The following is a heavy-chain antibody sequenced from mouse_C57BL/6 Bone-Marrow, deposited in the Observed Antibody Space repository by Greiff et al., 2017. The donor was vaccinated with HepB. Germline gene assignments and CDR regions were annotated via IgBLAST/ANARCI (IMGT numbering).Heavy chain of an antibody. D-gene: IGHD2-12*01. CDR1: GFTFSNYW. Sequence: DVKLQESGGGLVQPGGSMKLSCVASGFTFSNYWMNWVRQSPEKGLEWVAQIRLKSDNYATHYAESVKGRFTISRDDSKSSVYLQMNNLRAEDTGIYYCTTYSLYYFDYWGQGTTLTVSS. V-gene: IGHV6-3*01. CDR2: IRLKSDNYAT. CDR3: TTYSLYYFDY. J-gene: IGHJ2*01.